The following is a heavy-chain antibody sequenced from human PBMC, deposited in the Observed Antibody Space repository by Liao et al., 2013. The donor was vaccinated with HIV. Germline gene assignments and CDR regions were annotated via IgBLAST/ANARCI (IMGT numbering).Heavy chain of an antibody. V-gene: IGHV4-34*01. D-gene: IGHD3-22*01. CDR3: ASGYYDSFQH. CDR2: INHSGST. Sequence: QVQLQQWGAGLLKPSETLSLTCAVYGGSFSGYYWSWIRQPPGKGLEWIGEINHSGSTNYNPSLKSRVTISVDTSKNQFSLKLSSVTAADTAVYYCASGYYDSFQHWGQGTLVTVSS. J-gene: IGHJ1*01. CDR1: GGSFSGYY.